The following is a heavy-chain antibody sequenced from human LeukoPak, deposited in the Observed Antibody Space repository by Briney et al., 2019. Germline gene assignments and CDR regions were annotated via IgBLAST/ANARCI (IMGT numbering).Heavy chain of an antibody. CDR3: ATEPSGYDTGWFDP. CDR1: GGSISSYY. Sequence: SETLSLTWTVSGGSISSYYWSWIRQPAGKGLEWIGRIYTSGSTNYNPSLKSRVTMSVDTSKNQFSLKLSSVTAADTAVYYCATEPSGYDTGWFDPWGQGTLVTVSS. D-gene: IGHD5-12*01. J-gene: IGHJ5*02. V-gene: IGHV4-4*07. CDR2: IYTSGST.